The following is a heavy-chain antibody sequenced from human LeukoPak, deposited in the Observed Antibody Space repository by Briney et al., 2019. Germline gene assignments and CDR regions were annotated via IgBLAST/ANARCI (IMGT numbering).Heavy chain of an antibody. CDR2: IFYTGSS. J-gene: IGHJ3*02. D-gene: IGHD3-22*01. V-gene: IGHV4-59*01. CDR1: GGSISDYY. CDR3: ARDYTMTHAFDI. Sequence: LETLSLSCTVSGGSISDYYWCWMRQPPGKGLEWIGYIFYTGSSNYNPSLKSRVTISLDTSKNQFSLKLKSVRPADTALYYCARDYTMTHAFDIWGQGTLVTVSS.